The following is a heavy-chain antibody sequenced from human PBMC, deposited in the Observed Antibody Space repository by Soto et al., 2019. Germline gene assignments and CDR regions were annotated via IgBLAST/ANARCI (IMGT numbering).Heavy chain of an antibody. J-gene: IGHJ4*02. CDR2: MSGSGDDA. Sequence: XGSLRLSCAAAGFTFSNYGMSWVRQAPGKGLEWVSVMSGSGDDAYYADSVKGRFTISRDNSKNMLYLQMNSLRAEDTAVYFCAKKVTIYAVDPADYWGQGTQVTVPQ. CDR3: AKKVTIYAVDPADY. V-gene: IGHV3-23*01. D-gene: IGHD3-3*01. CDR1: GFTFSNYG.